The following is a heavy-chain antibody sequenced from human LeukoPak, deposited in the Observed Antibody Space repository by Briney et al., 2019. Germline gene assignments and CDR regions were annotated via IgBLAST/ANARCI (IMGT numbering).Heavy chain of an antibody. CDR2: IRYDGSNK. CDR3: ARSERYCGSTSCPEAFDI. CDR1: GFTLSSYG. J-gene: IGHJ3*02. Sequence: AGGSLRLSCAASGFTLSSYGMHWVGEAPGKGLEWVAFIRYDGSNKYYADSVKSRFTISRDNSKNTLYLQMNSLRAKDTAVYSCARSERYCGSTSCPEAFDIWGQGTMATVSS. V-gene: IGHV3-30*02. D-gene: IGHD2-2*01.